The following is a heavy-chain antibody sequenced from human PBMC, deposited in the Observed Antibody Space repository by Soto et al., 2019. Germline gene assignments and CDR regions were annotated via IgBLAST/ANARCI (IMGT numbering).Heavy chain of an antibody. CDR3: ARDPKGQLLSSYYYYYGMDV. Sequence: QVQLVQSGAEVKKPGASVKVSCKASGYTFTSYGISWVRQAPGQGLEWMGWISAYNGNTNYAQKLQGRVTMTTDTPTSTAYMELRSLRSDDTAVYYCARDPKGQLLSSYYYYYGMDVWGQGTTVTVSS. J-gene: IGHJ6*02. CDR1: GYTFTSYG. D-gene: IGHD2-2*01. CDR2: ISAYNGNT. V-gene: IGHV1-18*01.